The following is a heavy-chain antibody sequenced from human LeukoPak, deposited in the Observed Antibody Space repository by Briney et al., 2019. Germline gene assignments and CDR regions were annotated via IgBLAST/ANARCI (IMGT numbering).Heavy chain of an antibody. Sequence: GASVKVSCKASGGTFSSYAISWVRQAPGQGLEWMGGIIPIFGTANYAQKFQGRVTITADESTSTAYMELSSLRSEDTAVYYCASSDYDILTGYHGWGQGTLVTVSS. CDR3: ASSDYDILTGYHG. J-gene: IGHJ4*02. V-gene: IGHV1-69*13. CDR1: GGTFSSYA. CDR2: IIPIFGTA. D-gene: IGHD3-9*01.